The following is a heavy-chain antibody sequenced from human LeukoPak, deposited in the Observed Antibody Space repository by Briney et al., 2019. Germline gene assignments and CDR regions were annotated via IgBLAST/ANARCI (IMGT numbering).Heavy chain of an antibody. J-gene: IGHJ5*02. CDR3: AREDDWNWFDP. Sequence: GASVKVSCTASGGTFSSYAISWVRQAPGQGLEWMGRIIPIFGTANYAQKFQGRVTITTDESTSTAYMELSSLRSDDTAVYYCAREDDWNWFDPWGQGTLVTVSS. CDR2: IIPIFGTA. D-gene: IGHD3-9*01. V-gene: IGHV1-69*05. CDR1: GGTFSSYA.